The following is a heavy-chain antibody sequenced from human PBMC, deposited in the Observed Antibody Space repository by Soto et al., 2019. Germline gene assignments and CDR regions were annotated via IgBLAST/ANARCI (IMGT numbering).Heavy chain of an antibody. CDR3: AKGATGSRYSAIES. CDR2: ICPLSDCT. CDR1: GFNFGVYA. J-gene: IGHJ4*02. D-gene: IGHD2-15*01. Sequence: EVQLLESGGGLVQPGGSLRLSCAAPGFNFGVYAMTWVRQAPGKGLEWVSVICPLSDCTEYADSVKGRFTISRDNSKKTLFLQLDSVRAEDTALYYCAKGATGSRYSAIESWGQGTLVTVSS. V-gene: IGHV3-23*01.